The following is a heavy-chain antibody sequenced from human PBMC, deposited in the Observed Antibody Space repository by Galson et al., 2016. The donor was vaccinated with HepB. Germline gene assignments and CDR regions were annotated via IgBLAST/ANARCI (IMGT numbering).Heavy chain of an antibody. CDR2: VDTSGTQK. CDR1: GFTFSSYF. J-gene: IGHJ4*02. Sequence: SLRLSCAASGFTFSSYFMHWVRQVPGKGLVWLSRVDTSGTQKAYADSVKGRFTIPRDNAKNALYLQMNSLKVDDTAVYYCVRDKYGYDFWGQGTLVTVSS. CDR3: VRDKYGYDF. V-gene: IGHV3-74*01. D-gene: IGHD5-12*01.